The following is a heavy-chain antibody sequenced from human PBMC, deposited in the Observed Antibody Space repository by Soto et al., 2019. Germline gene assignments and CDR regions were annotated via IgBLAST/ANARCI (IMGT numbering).Heavy chain of an antibody. J-gene: IGHJ6*02. D-gene: IGHD3-10*01. CDR2: IKEDGSEK. CDR1: GFRISNYF. Sequence: VGSLRLSCVVSGFRISNYFMSWVRQAPGKGLEWVANIKEDGSEKYYVESVKGRFTISRDNAKNSLYLQVNSLRDEDTAVYYCARPRFRGMDVWGQGTTVTVSS. CDR3: ARPRFRGMDV. V-gene: IGHV3-7*03.